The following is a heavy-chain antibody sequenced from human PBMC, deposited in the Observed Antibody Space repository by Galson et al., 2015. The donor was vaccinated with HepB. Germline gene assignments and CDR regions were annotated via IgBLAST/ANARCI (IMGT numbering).Heavy chain of an antibody. CDR2: IKSKADGETT. D-gene: IGHD4/OR15-4a*01. CDR3: TTADYGPDY. CDR1: RFLFSIAS. J-gene: IGHJ4*02. Sequence: SLRLSCAASRFLFSIASMSWVRQAPGKGLEWVGRIKSKADGETTDYAAPVNGRFIISRDDSENTLYLQMNSLKTEDTAVYYCTTADYGPDYWGQGTLVTVSS. V-gene: IGHV3-15*05.